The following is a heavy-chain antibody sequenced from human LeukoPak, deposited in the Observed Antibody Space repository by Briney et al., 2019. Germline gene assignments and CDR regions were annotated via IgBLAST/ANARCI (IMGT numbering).Heavy chain of an antibody. J-gene: IGHJ4*02. Sequence: GGSLRLSCAASGFTFSSYGMHWVRQPPGKGLEWVSIISGSGDTTYYADSVKGRFTISRDNSRNTLYLQMSSLRVEDTAVYYCAKIPQVGTTSVPNFDSWGQGTLVTVSS. CDR2: ISGSGDTT. CDR1: GFTFSSYG. D-gene: IGHD2/OR15-2a*01. V-gene: IGHV3-23*01. CDR3: AKIPQVGTTSVPNFDS.